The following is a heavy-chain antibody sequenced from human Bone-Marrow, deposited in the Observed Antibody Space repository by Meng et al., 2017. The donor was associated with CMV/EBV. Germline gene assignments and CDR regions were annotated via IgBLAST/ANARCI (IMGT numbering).Heavy chain of an antibody. V-gene: IGHV1-18*01. J-gene: IGHJ6*02. D-gene: IGHD3-3*01. CDR2: ISAYNGNT. CDR1: GYTFTSYD. CDR3: ARDPPYYDFWSGPILPGYGMDV. Sequence: ASVKVSCKASGYTFTSYDISWVRQAPGQGLEWMGWISAYNGNTNYAQKLQGRVTMTTDTSTSTAYMELRSLRSDDTAVYYCARDPPYYDFWSGPILPGYGMDVWGQGTTVTVSS.